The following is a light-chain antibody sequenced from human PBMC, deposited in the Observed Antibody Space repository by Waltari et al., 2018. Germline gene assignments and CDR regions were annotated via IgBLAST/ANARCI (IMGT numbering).Light chain of an antibody. CDR3: QQRSNWHT. J-gene: IGKJ2*01. Sequence: ENVLTQSPATLSLSPGEAATHPCRASQNVGNSLAWYQHKPGQAPRLLIYDAANRASGIPARFSGSGSGTDFTLTISSLEPDDFAVYYCQQRSNWHTFGQGTRLEIK. V-gene: IGKV3-11*01. CDR1: QNVGNS. CDR2: DAA.